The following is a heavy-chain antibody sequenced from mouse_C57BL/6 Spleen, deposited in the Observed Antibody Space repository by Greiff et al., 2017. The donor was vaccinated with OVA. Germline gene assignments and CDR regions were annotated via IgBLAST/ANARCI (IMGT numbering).Heavy chain of an antibody. D-gene: IGHD1-2*01. CDR2: INPNNGGT. J-gene: IGHJ2*01. V-gene: IGHV1-18*01. CDR3: ARVTTAFDY. Sequence: EVKLVESGPELVKPGASVKIPCKASGYTFTDYNMDWVKQSHGKSLEWIGDINPNNGGTIYNQKFKGKAPLTVDKSSRTAYKELRSLTSEVTAVYYCARVTTAFDYWGQGTTLTVSS. CDR1: GYTFTDYN.